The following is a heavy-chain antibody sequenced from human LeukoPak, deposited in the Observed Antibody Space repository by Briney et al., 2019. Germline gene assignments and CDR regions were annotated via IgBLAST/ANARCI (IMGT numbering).Heavy chain of an antibody. Sequence: GGSLRLSCAASGFTFSTYWMYWVRQAPGKGLVWVSRINGDGSSTSYADSVKGRFTISRDNAKNTLYLQMHSLRADDSAVYYCARAGAGLDCWGQGTLVTVSS. CDR1: GFTFSTYW. CDR3: ARAGAGLDC. D-gene: IGHD6-13*01. CDR2: INGDGSST. V-gene: IGHV3-74*01. J-gene: IGHJ4*02.